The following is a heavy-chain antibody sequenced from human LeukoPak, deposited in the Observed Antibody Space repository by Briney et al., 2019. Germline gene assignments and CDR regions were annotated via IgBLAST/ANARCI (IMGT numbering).Heavy chain of an antibody. V-gene: IGHV3-30*02. J-gene: IGHJ4*02. D-gene: IGHD3-22*01. CDR1: GFTFSRHG. Sequence: PGGSPRLSCAASGFTFSRHGMHWVRQAPGKGLEWVAFIRYDGSDKYYADSVKGRFTISRDNSKNTLYLQMNSLRTEDTAVYYCAKVLYYYDSSGYLYDFWGQGTLVTVSS. CDR2: IRYDGSDK. CDR3: AKVLYYYDSSGYLYDF.